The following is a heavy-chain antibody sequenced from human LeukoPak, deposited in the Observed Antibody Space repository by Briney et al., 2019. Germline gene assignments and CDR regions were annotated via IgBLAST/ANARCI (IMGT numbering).Heavy chain of an antibody. D-gene: IGHD3-10*01. V-gene: IGHV1-18*01. Sequence: ASVKVSCKASGYTLTSYGISWVRQAPGQGLEWMGWISAYNGNTNYAQKLQGRVTMTTDTSTSTAYMELRSLRSDDTAVYYCARDNSITMVRGVIIPPHYFDYWGQGTLVTVSS. CDR1: GYTLTSYG. CDR2: ISAYNGNT. CDR3: ARDNSITMVRGVIIPPHYFDY. J-gene: IGHJ4*02.